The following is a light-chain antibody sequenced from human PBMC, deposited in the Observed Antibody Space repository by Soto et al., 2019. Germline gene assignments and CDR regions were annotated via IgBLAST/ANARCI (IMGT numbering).Light chain of an antibody. Sequence: DIQLTQSPSFLSASVGDRVTITCRASQDIRSYLAWYQQKPGKAPKLLIYFASTLQSGVPSRFSGSASGTEFTLTISSLQPEDFATYYCQHFNGYPLTFGPGTKVDIK. J-gene: IGKJ3*01. V-gene: IGKV1-9*01. CDR1: QDIRSY. CDR3: QHFNGYPLT. CDR2: FAS.